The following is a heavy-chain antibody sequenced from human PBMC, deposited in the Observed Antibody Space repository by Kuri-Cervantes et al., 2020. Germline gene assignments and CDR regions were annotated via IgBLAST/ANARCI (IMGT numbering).Heavy chain of an antibody. V-gene: IGHV3-48*03. CDR3: ARDTLLWFRELLYDY. CDR2: ISSSGSTI. J-gene: IGHJ4*02. CDR1: GFTFSSYE. D-gene: IGHD3-10*01. Sequence: GESLKISCAASGFTFSSYEMNWVRQAPGKGLEWVSYISSSGSTIYYADSVKGRFTISRDNAKNSLYLQMNSLRAEDTAVYYCARDTLLWFRELLYDYWGQGTLVTVSS.